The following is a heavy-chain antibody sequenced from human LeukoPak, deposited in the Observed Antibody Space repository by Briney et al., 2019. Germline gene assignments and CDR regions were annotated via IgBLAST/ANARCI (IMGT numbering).Heavy chain of an antibody. J-gene: IGHJ4*02. Sequence: GESLKISCRGSGYSFTSYWIAWVRQMPGKGLEWMGIIYPGDSDTRYSPSFQGLVTFSADKSISTAYLQWSRLKASDTAMYFCARRGAYSGYDYYFWGQGTLVTVS. CDR1: GYSFTSYW. D-gene: IGHD5-12*01. V-gene: IGHV5-51*01. CDR3: ARRGAYSGYDYYF. CDR2: IYPGDSDT.